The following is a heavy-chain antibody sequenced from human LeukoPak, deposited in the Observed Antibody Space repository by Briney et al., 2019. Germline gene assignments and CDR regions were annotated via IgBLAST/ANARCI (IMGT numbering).Heavy chain of an antibody. D-gene: IGHD3-22*01. Sequence: GGSLRLSCAASRFIFSNHWMTWVRQAPGKGLEWVSSITRSSSYIYYADSVKGRFTVSRDNAKNSLYLQMNSLRAEDTAVYYCASYYYDISNYPAVPLPTADNAFDIWGQGTMVTVSP. CDR1: RFIFSNHW. J-gene: IGHJ3*02. CDR2: ITRSSSYI. V-gene: IGHV3-21*01. CDR3: ASYYYDISNYPAVPLPTADNAFDI.